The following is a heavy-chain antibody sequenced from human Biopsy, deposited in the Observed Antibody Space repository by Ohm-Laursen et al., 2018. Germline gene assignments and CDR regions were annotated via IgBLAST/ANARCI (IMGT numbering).Heavy chain of an antibody. CDR1: GGSFTGHY. CDR2: ISYTGYT. CDR3: ARGSNDFGGLYFPR. J-gene: IGHJ4*02. V-gene: IGHV4-59*11. Sequence: GTLSLTCIVSGGSFTGHYWSWIRQPPGEGLEWIGHISYTGYTSYNASLKSRVTISVDTSRNHFSLRLSSLTAAGTAVYYCARGSNDFGGLYFPRWGQGTLLTVSS. D-gene: IGHD4-23*01.